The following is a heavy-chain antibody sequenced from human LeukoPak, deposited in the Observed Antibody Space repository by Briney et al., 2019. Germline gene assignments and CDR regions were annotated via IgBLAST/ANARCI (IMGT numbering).Heavy chain of an antibody. Sequence: PSETLSLTCTVSGXSFSSGSYSWGWIRQPPGKGLEWIGSIYYSGSTYYNPSLKSRVTISVDTSKNQFSLKLSSVTAADTAVYYCARSDCSSTSCYAFDIWGQGTMVTVSS. V-gene: IGHV4-39*01. CDR2: IYYSGST. CDR3: ARSDCSSTSCYAFDI. J-gene: IGHJ3*02. CDR1: GXSFSSGSYS. D-gene: IGHD2-2*01.